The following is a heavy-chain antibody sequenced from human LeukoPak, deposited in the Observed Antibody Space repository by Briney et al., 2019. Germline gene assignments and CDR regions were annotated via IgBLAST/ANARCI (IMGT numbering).Heavy chain of an antibody. J-gene: IGHJ4*02. CDR1: GYTLTELS. CDR3: ATVEAGDFWRDNYCFDY. D-gene: IGHD3-3*01. Sequence: ASVKVSCKVSGYTLTELSMHWVRQAPGKGLEWMGGFDPEDGETIYAQKFQGRVTMTEDTSTDTAYMELSSLRSEDTAVYYCATVEAGDFWRDNYCFDYWGQGTLVTVSS. CDR2: FDPEDGET. V-gene: IGHV1-24*01.